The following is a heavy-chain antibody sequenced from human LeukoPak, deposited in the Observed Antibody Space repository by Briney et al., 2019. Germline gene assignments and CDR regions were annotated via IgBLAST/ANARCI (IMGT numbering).Heavy chain of an antibody. D-gene: IGHD2-21*02. Sequence: QPGGSLRLSCAASGFTVSSNYMSWVCQAPGKGLEWVSVIYSGGSTYYADSVKGRFTISRDNSKNTLYLQMNSLRAEDTAVYYCARYLVVTDAFDIWGQGTMVTVSS. CDR2: IYSGGST. CDR1: GFTVSSNY. V-gene: IGHV3-66*02. CDR3: ARYLVVTDAFDI. J-gene: IGHJ3*02.